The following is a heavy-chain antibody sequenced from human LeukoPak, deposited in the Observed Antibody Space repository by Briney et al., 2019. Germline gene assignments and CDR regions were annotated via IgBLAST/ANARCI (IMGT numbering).Heavy chain of an antibody. CDR3: ARQGFDGMDV. Sequence: GGSLRLSCAASGFTFGDYGMSWVRQAPGKGLEWVSGINWNGGSTGYADSVKGRFTISRDNAKNSLYLQMNSLRTEDTALYYCARQGFDGMDVWGQGTTVTVSS. CDR1: GFTFGDYG. J-gene: IGHJ6*02. CDR2: INWNGGST. V-gene: IGHV3-20*04.